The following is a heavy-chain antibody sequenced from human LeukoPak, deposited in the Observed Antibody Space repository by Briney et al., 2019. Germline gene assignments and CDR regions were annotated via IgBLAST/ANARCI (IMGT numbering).Heavy chain of an antibody. CDR1: GYTFTGYY. Sequence: TSVKVSCRASGYTFTGYYMHWVRQAPRQGLEWMGWINPNSGGTKYAQKFQGRVTMTRDTSISTAYMELSRLRSEDTAVYYCARDPIALTPHYYYYMDVWGKGTTVTVSS. V-gene: IGHV1-2*02. J-gene: IGHJ6*03. CDR2: INPNSGGT. CDR3: ARDPIALTPHYYYYMDV. D-gene: IGHD4-23*01.